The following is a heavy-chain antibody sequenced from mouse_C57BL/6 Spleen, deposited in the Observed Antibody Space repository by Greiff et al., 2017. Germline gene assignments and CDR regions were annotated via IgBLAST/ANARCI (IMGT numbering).Heavy chain of an antibody. CDR3: ARVYYGNPYAMDY. J-gene: IGHJ4*01. D-gene: IGHD2-1*01. V-gene: IGHV1-50*01. CDR1: GYTFTSYW. CDR2: IDPSDSYT. Sequence: VQLQQPGAELVKPGASVKLSCKASGYTFTSYWMQWVKQRPGQGLEWIGEIDPSDSYTNYNQKFKGKATLTVDTSSSTAYMQLSSLTSEDSAVYYCARVYYGNPYAMDYWGQGTSVTVSS.